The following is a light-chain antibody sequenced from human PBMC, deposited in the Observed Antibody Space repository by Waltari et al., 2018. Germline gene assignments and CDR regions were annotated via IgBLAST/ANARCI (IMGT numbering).Light chain of an antibody. J-gene: IGKJ2*01. CDR2: DAS. V-gene: IGKV1-39*01. Sequence: DIQMTQSPSSLSASVGDRVTITCRASQSIATRLNWYQPKPGKAPKVLIYDASTLQSGVPSRFSGSASGTDFTLTISSLQPEDSASYFCQQSSRLPYTFGQGTKLEMK. CDR1: QSIATR. CDR3: QQSSRLPYT.